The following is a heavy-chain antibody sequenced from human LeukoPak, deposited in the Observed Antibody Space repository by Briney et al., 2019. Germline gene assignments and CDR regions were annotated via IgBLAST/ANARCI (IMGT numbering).Heavy chain of an antibody. V-gene: IGHV4-34*01. CDR2: INHSGST. CDR1: GGSFSGYY. J-gene: IGHJ3*02. D-gene: IGHD4-23*01. Sequence: SETLSLTCAVYGGSFSGYYWSWIRQPPGKGLEWIGEINHSGSTNYNPSLKSRVTISVDTSKNQFSLKLSSVTAADTAVYYCATPSGDGGNSDAFDIWAKGQWSPSLQ. CDR3: ATPSGDGGNSDAFDI.